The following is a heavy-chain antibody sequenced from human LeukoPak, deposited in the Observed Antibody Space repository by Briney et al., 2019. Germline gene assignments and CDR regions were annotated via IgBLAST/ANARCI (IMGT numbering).Heavy chain of an antibody. J-gene: IGHJ4*02. Sequence: PSETLSLTCTVPGGSISSSGYSWGWIRQPPGKGLEWIASIYYSGTTYYNPSLKSRVTISVDTSKNQFSLEVSSVTAADTAVYYCARRVEMATINRNFDYWGQGTLVTVSS. CDR1: GGSISSSGYS. V-gene: IGHV4-39*01. CDR2: IYYSGTT. CDR3: ARRVEMATINRNFDY. D-gene: IGHD5-24*01.